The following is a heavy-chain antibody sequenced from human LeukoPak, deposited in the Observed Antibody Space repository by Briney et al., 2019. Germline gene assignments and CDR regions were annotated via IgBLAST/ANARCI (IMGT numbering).Heavy chain of an antibody. J-gene: IGHJ5*02. D-gene: IGHD3-9*01. CDR1: GYTFTSYG. V-gene: IGHV1-18*01. CDR3: ARDWLILTGIDCFDP. Sequence: ASVRVSRKASGYTFTSYGISWVRQAPGQGLEWMGWVSGYNGDTNYAQKFQGRVTMTRDTSASTAYLDLRSLRDDDTAVYYCARDWLILTGIDCFDPWGQGTLVTVSS. CDR2: VSGYNGDT.